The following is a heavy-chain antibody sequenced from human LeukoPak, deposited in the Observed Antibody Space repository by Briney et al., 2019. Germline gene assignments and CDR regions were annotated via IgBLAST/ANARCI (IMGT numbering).Heavy chain of an antibody. V-gene: IGHV3-30*03. CDR1: GFTFSSYG. J-gene: IGHJ4*02. D-gene: IGHD1-26*01. CDR3: ARTSGSYPINDVDY. Sequence: GRSQRLSCAASGFTFSSYGMHWVRQATGKGLEWVAVISYDGSDKYYADSVKGRFTISRDNSRNTLYLQMNTLRAGDTAVYYCARTSGSYPINDVDYWGQGTLVTVSS. CDR2: ISYDGSDK.